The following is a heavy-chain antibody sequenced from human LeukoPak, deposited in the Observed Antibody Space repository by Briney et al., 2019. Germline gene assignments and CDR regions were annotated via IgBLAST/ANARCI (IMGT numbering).Heavy chain of an antibody. CDR1: GFSFSTYW. V-gene: IGHV3-7*01. J-gene: IGHJ4*02. CDR2: IKQDGSEK. D-gene: IGHD3-22*01. Sequence: PGGSLRLSCTAPGFSFSTYWMSWVRQAPGKGLEWVANIKQDGSEKYYVDSVKGRFTISRDDAKNSLYLQMNSLRAEDTAVYYCARPRDDSSLNRPLYWGQGALVTVPS. CDR3: ARPRDDSSLNRPLY.